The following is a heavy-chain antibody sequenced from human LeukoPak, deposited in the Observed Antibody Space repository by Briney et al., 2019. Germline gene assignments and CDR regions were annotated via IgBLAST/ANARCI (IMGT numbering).Heavy chain of an antibody. CDR2: IYSSGST. D-gene: IGHD6-6*01. CDR3: ARENWRSKSIDFGS. V-gene: IGHV4-4*07. J-gene: IGHJ4*02. CDR1: GGSINSFY. Sequence: SETLSLTCTVSGGSINSFYWTWIRQPAGKGLEWIGRIYSSGSTNFNPSLKSRVTMSVDTSKNQFSLRLSSVTAADTAAYFCARENWRSKSIDFGSWGQGTLVTVSS.